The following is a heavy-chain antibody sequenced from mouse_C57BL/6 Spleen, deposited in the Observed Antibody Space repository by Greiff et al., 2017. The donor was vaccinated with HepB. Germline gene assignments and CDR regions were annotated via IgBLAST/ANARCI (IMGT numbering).Heavy chain of an antibody. J-gene: IGHJ4*01. D-gene: IGHD2-3*01. V-gene: IGHV1-82*01. CDR3: ARSSDGYYGAMDY. CDR1: GYAFSSSW. Sequence: QVQLQQSGPELVKPGASVKISCKASGYAFSSSWMNWVKQRPGKGLEWIGRIYPGDGDTNYNGKFKGKATLTAEKSSSTAYMQLRSLTSEDSAVYFCARSSDGYYGAMDYWGQGTSVTVSS. CDR2: IYPGDGDT.